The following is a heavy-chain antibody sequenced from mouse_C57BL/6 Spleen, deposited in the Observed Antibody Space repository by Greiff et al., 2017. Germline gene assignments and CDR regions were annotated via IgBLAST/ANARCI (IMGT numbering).Heavy chain of an antibody. J-gene: IGHJ4*01. V-gene: IGHV1-50*01. D-gene: IGHD4-1*02. CDR2: IDPSDSYT. Sequence: QVQLQQPGAELVKPGASVKLSCKASGYTFTSYWMQWVKQRPGQGLEWIGEIDPSDSYTNYNQKFKGKATLTVDTSSSTAYMQLSSLTSEDSAVYYCARSNQASTGTGAMDYWGQGTSVTVSS. CDR3: ARSNQASTGTGAMDY. CDR1: GYTFTSYW.